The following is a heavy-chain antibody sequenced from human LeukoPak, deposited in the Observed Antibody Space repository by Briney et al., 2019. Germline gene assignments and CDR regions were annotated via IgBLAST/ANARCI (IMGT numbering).Heavy chain of an antibody. CDR3: ARGGLTYYYDSSGYLNY. Sequence: ASVKVSCKASGYTFTSYDINWVRQATGQGLEWMGWMNPNRGNTGYAQKFQGRVTMTRNTSISTAYMELSSLRSEDTAVYYCARGGLTYYYDSSGYLNYWGQGTLVTVSS. J-gene: IGHJ4*02. CDR2: MNPNRGNT. V-gene: IGHV1-8*01. D-gene: IGHD3-22*01. CDR1: GYTFTSYD.